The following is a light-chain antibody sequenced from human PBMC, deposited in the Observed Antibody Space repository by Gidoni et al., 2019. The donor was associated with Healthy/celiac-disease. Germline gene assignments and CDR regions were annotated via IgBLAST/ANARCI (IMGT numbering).Light chain of an antibody. CDR2: DTT. CDR1: QPVSGNF. V-gene: IGKV3-20*01. J-gene: IGKJ4*01. CDR3: QQYGASPLT. Sequence: EIILTQSPGTLSVSPGERATLFCRATQPVSGNFLAWYQQKPGQPPSLLIYDTTRRATGLPGQVRCHWSGTDFRLLLRRPPTEDSSLFYCQQYGASPLTFGGGTRVEI.